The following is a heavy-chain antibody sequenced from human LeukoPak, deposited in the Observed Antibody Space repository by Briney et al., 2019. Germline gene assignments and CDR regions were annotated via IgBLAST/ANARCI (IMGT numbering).Heavy chain of an antibody. D-gene: IGHD5-18*01. Sequence: PSETLSLTCTVSGDSISSSNSYWGCIRQPPGKGLEWIGSIYYSGSTYYNPSLKSRVTISVDKSKNQLSLKLISVTAADTAVYYCARDVGTALVTGDYWGQGTLVTVSS. CDR3: ARDVGTALVTGDY. CDR1: GDSISSSNSY. CDR2: IYYSGST. V-gene: IGHV4-39*07. J-gene: IGHJ4*02.